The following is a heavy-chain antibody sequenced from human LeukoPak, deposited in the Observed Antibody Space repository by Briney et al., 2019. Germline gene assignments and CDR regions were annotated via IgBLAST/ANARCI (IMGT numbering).Heavy chain of an antibody. D-gene: IGHD3-3*01. CDR3: ARAYYDFTNWFDP. CDR1: GFTFSSYA. Sequence: GGSLRLSCAASGFTFSSYAMSWVRQAPGKGLEWVSYISSSGSTIYYADSVKGRFTISRDNAKNSLYLQMNSLRAEDTAVYYCARAYYDFTNWFDPWGQGTLVTVSS. CDR2: ISSSGSTI. J-gene: IGHJ5*02. V-gene: IGHV3-48*03.